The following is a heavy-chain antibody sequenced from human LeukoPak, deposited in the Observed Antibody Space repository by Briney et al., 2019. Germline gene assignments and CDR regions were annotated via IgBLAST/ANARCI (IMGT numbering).Heavy chain of an antibody. V-gene: IGHV4-59*01. CDR3: ARGTDRMGYSFDY. CDR1: GGSISNYY. D-gene: IGHD2-8*01. Sequence: SETLSLTCTVSGGSISNYYWSWIRQPPGKGLEWIGYIYYTGNTNYNPSLKSRVTTSVDTSKNQFSLKLSSVTAADTAVYYCARGTDRMGYSFDYWGQGTPVTVSS. CDR2: IYYTGNT. J-gene: IGHJ4*02.